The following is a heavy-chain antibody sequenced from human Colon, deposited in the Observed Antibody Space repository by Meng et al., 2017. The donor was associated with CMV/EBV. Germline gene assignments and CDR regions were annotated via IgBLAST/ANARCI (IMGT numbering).Heavy chain of an antibody. J-gene: IGHJ6*02. CDR2: ISSSGSTM. CDR1: GFSFGSYE. D-gene: IGHD2-21*01. CDR3: ATVVRFPVGGHYYYHGMDV. V-gene: IGHV3-48*03. Sequence: GGSLRLSCAASGFSFGSYEMNWVRQAPGKGLEWVSYISSSGSTMHYADSVKGRFTISRDNVKNSLYLHMNSLRAEDTAVYYCATVVRFPVGGHYYYHGMDVWGQGTTVTVSS.